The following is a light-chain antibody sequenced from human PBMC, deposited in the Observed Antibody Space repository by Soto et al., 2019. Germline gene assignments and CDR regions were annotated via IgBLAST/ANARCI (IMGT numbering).Light chain of an antibody. CDR2: DLS. J-gene: IGLJ1*01. CDR1: TSDVGGYDY. V-gene: IGLV2-11*01. Sequence: QSALTQPRSVSGSPGQSVAISCTGTTSDVGGYDYVSWHQQHPGKAPELIIFDLSKRPSGVPDRFSGSKSGNTASLTISGLQSEDEADYFCCSYAGDFYVFGSGTKLTVL. CDR3: CSYAGDFYV.